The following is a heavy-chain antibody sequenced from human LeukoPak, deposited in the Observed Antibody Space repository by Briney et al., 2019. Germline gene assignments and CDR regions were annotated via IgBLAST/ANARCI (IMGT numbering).Heavy chain of an antibody. CDR1: GFTFSYYG. CDR3: VRDPSYGSSWYYYMDV. Sequence: GGSLRLSCAASGFTFSYYGMHWVRQAPGKGLELVSYISSSSFEIGYADSVKGRFTISRDNSKNSLYLQMDSLRVEETAVYYCVRDPSYGSSWYYYMDVWGKGTTVTVSS. V-gene: IGHV3-21*05. J-gene: IGHJ6*03. CDR2: ISSSSFEI. D-gene: IGHD6-13*01.